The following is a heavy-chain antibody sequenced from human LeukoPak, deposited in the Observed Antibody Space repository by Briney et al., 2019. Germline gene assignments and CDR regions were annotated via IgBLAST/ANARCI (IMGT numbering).Heavy chain of an antibody. CDR1: GYSFTNYW. CDR2: IYPDDSDT. Sequence: GESLKISCKGSGYSFTNYWIAWVRQMPGKGLEWMGIIYPDDSDTRYSPSFQGQVTISADKSISTAYPHWSSLKASDTAMYYCARIWLRAFDIWGQGTMVTVSS. J-gene: IGHJ3*02. CDR3: ARIWLRAFDI. V-gene: IGHV5-51*01. D-gene: IGHD3-16*01.